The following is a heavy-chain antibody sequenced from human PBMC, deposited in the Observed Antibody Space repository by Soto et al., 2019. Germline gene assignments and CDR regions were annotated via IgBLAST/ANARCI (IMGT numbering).Heavy chain of an antibody. V-gene: IGHV4-34*01. D-gene: IGHD3-9*01. CDR1: GGSFSGYY. Sequence: QVQLQQWGAGPLRPLETLSLTCGVSGGSFSGYYWAWIRQSPGKGREWIGEINDRASINYNPSLKSRVSISVDTSKNHYSLNLRSVTAADTAVYYCARESHDILTGPPWVWYFDLWGRGTLVTVSS. CDR2: INDRASI. J-gene: IGHJ2*01. CDR3: ARESHDILTGPPWVWYFDL.